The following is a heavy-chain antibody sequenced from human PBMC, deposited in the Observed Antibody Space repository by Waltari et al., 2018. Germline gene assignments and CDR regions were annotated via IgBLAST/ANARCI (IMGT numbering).Heavy chain of an antibody. D-gene: IGHD5-12*01. V-gene: IGHV4-61*02. CDR3: ARDLYELDY. CDR1: GGSISSGSYY. Sequence: QVQLQESGPGLVKPSQTLSLPCTVSGGSISSGSYYGSWVREPAGKGLEWIGRIYTSGSTNYNPSLKSRVTISVDTSKNQCSLKLSSVTAADTAVYYCARDLYELDYWGQGTLVTVSS. J-gene: IGHJ4*02. CDR2: IYTSGST.